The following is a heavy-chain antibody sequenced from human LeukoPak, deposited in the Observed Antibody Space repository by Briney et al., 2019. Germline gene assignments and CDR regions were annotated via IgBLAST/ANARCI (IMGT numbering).Heavy chain of an antibody. V-gene: IGHV3-21*01. J-gene: IGHJ5*02. Sequence: PGGSLRLSCAASGFTFSSYSMNWVRQAPGKGLEWVSSISSSSSYMYYADSVKGRFTISRDNDKNSLYLQMNSLRAEDTAVYYCARAGYSTPFDPWGQGTLVTVSS. CDR3: ARAGYSTPFDP. D-gene: IGHD6-13*01. CDR1: GFTFSSYS. CDR2: ISSSSSYM.